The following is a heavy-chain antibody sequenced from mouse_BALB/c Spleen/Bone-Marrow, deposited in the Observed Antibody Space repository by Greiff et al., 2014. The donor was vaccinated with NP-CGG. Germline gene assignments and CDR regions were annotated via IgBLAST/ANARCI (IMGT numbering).Heavy chain of an antibody. Sequence: VQLQQSGTELVKPGASVKLSCTASGFNIKDTYMHWVKQRPEQGLEWIGRIDPANGNTRYDPKFQGKATITADTSSNTAYLQLTSLTSEDTAVYYCASAYYYGSSYYVMDYWGQGPSVTVSS. D-gene: IGHD1-1*01. V-gene: IGHV14-3*02. J-gene: IGHJ4*01. CDR3: ASAYYYGSSYYVMDY. CDR2: IDPANGNT. CDR1: GFNIKDTY.